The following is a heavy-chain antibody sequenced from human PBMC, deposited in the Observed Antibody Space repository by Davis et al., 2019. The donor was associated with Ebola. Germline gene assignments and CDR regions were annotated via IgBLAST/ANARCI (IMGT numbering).Heavy chain of an antibody. CDR3: ASLRRTITGMDDAFDI. D-gene: IGHD2-8*02. CDR2: IYTGDSDT. Sequence: KVSCKDSGNSFTSHWIGWVRQMPGKGLEWMGIIYTGDSDTRYSPSFRGQVTISADKSIKTAFLQWSSLKASDTAMYYCASLRRTITGMDDAFDIWGQGTMVTVSP. CDR1: GNSFTSHW. V-gene: IGHV5-51*01. J-gene: IGHJ3*02.